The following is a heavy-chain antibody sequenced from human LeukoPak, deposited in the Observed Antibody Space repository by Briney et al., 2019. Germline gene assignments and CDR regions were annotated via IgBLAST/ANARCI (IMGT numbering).Heavy chain of an antibody. CDR3: AKDLDCSSTSCYNIYY. CDR2: IRYDGSNK. Sequence: GGSLRLSCAATGFTFSSYGMHWVRQAPGKGLEWVAFIRYDGSNKYYADSVKGRFTISRDNSKNTLYLQMNSLRAEDTAVYYCAKDLDCSSTSCYNIYYWVQGTLVTVSS. J-gene: IGHJ4*02. D-gene: IGHD2-2*02. CDR1: GFTFSSYG. V-gene: IGHV3-30*02.